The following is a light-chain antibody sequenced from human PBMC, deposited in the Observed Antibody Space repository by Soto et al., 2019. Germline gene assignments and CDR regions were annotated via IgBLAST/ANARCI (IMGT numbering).Light chain of an antibody. CDR2: GAS. CDR3: QQYGSSPRVT. J-gene: IGKJ5*01. Sequence: EIVLPQSHGTLSLSAGERSRLSGISVQSVSSSYLAWYQQKPGQAPRLLIYGASSRATGIPDRFSGSGSGTDFTLTISRLEPEDFAVYYCQQYGSSPRVTFGQGTRLEIK. V-gene: IGKV3-20*01. CDR1: QSVSSSY.